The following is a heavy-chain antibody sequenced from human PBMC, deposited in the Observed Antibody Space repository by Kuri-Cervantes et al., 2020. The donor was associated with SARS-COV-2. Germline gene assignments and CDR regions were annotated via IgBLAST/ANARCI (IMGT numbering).Heavy chain of an antibody. CDR2: INPNSGGT. V-gene: IGHV1-2*02. D-gene: IGHD3-22*01. CDR3: ARDFRGSNYYDSSGPHDAFDI. Sequence: ASVKVSCKASGYTFTGYYMHWVRQAPGQGLEWMGWINPNSGGTNYARKFQGRVTMTRDTSISTAYMELSRLRSDDTAVYYCARDFRGSNYYDSSGPHDAFDIWGQGTMVTVSS. CDR1: GYTFTGYY. J-gene: IGHJ3*02.